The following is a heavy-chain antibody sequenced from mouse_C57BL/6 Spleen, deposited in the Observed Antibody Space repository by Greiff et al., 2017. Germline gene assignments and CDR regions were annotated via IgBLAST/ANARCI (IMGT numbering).Heavy chain of an antibody. CDR1: GFTFTSYW. CDR3: ARCRVYYDGCQGYFYY. D-gene: IGHD2-3*01. V-gene: IGHV1-64*01. Sequence: QVQLQQSGAELVKPGASVKLSCKASGFTFTSYWMHWVKQRPGQGLEWIGMIHPNSGSTNYNAKFKSKATLTVDKSSSTAYMQLSSLTSEDTAVYYCARCRVYYDGCQGYFYYWGKGTTLTVSS. CDR2: IHPNSGST. J-gene: IGHJ2*01.